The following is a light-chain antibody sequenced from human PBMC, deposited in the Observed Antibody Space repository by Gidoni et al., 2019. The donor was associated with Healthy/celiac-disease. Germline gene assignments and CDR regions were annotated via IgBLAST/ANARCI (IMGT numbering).Light chain of an antibody. J-gene: IGLJ3*02. V-gene: IGLV2-14*01. Sequence: QSALTQPASVSGSPGQSITISCTGTSSDVGGYNYVSWYQQHPGKAPKLMIYDVSNQPSGVSNRFSGSKSGNTASLTISGLQGEDGADYYCSSYTSSSTRVFGGGTKLTVL. CDR2: DVS. CDR1: SSDVGGYNY. CDR3: SSYTSSSTRV.